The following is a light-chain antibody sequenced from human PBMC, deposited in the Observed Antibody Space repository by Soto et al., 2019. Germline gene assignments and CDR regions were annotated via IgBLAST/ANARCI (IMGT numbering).Light chain of an antibody. Sequence: EIVLTQSPGTLSLSPGERVTLSCRASQTLSSNFLAWYQQRPGQAPSLLIYGAANRATGVPDRFSGGGSGTDFTLTISRLEPDDFAVYYCQQFGSAPRTFGQGTKVEIK. CDR1: QTLSSNF. CDR3: QQFGSAPRT. V-gene: IGKV3-20*01. J-gene: IGKJ1*01. CDR2: GAA.